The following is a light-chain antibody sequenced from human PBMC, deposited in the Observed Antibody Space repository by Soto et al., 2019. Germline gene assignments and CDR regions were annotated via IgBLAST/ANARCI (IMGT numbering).Light chain of an antibody. CDR3: SSYTSSSPVV. V-gene: IGLV2-18*02. J-gene: IGLJ2*01. Sequence: QSALTQPPSVSGSPGQSVTISCTGTSSDVGSYNRVSWYQQPPGTAPKLMIYEVSNRPSGVPDRFSGSKSGYTASLTISGLQAEDEADYYCSSYTSSSPVVFGGGTKLTVL. CDR1: SSDVGSYNR. CDR2: EVS.